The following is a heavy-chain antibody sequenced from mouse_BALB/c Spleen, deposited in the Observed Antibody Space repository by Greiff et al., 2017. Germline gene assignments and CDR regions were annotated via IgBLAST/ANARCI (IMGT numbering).Heavy chain of an antibody. J-gene: IGHJ4*01. D-gene: IGHD2-1*01. CDR1: GFTFSSFG. CDR2: ISSGSSTI. CDR3: ARSYYYGNYDYYAMDY. V-gene: IGHV5-17*02. Sequence: EVHLVESGGGLVQPGGSRKLSCAASGFTFSSFGMHWVRQAPEKGLEWVAYISSGSSTIYYADTVKGRFTISRDNPKNTLFLQMTSLRSEDTAMYYCARSYYYGNYDYYAMDYWGQGTSVTVSS.